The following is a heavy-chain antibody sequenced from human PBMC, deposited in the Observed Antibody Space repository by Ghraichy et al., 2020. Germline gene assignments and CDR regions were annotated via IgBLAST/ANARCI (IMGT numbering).Heavy chain of an antibody. Sequence: SETLSLTCTVSGGSISSYYWSWIRQPPGKGLEWIGYIYYSGSTNYNLSLKSRVTISVDTSKNQFSLKLSSVTAADTAVYYCARAVDYYDSSGYSLWGQGTLVTVSS. CDR3: ARAVDYYDSSGYSL. V-gene: IGHV4-59*08. CDR1: GGSISSYY. CDR2: IYYSGST. J-gene: IGHJ4*02. D-gene: IGHD3-22*01.